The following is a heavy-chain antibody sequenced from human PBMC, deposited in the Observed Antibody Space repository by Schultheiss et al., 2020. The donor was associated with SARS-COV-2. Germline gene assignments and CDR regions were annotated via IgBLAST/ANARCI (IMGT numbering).Heavy chain of an antibody. CDR2: ISGSGGST. CDR3: ARGGHYDILTGYPPYYGMDV. Sequence: GGSLRLSCAASGFTFSSYAMSWVRQAPGKGLEWVSAISGSGGSTYYADSVKGRFTISRDNSKNTLYLQMNSLRAEDTAVYYCARGGHYDILTGYPPYYGMDVWGQGTTVTVSS. CDR1: GFTFSSYA. D-gene: IGHD3-9*01. V-gene: IGHV3-23*01. J-gene: IGHJ6*02.